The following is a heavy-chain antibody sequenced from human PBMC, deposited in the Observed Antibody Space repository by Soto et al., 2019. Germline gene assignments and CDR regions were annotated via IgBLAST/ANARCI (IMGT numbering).Heavy chain of an antibody. CDR2: INHSGST. J-gene: IGHJ4*02. CDR1: GGSFSGYL. CDR3: ARATTFFYDSSGYSKHFDF. Sequence: SETLSLTCAVNGGSFSGYLWSWIRQPPGKGLVWIGEINHSGSTKYTPSLKSRVTISIDTSKNQFSLRLSSVTAADTAVYYCARATTFFYDSSGYSKHFDFWGQGTLVTVS. V-gene: IGHV4-34*01. D-gene: IGHD3-22*01.